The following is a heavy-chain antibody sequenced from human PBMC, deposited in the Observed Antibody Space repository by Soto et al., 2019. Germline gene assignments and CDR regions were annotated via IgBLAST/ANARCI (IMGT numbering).Heavy chain of an antibody. Sequence: EVQLVESGGGLVQPGESLRLSCAASGFTFSAFWMTWLRQAPGKGLEWVANIKRDGTVTHYGDSVEGRCTLSRDNAQNSLFLQLHRLRPADTAMYYCARDLSPPGEFFSDAFDVWGQGTFVTVSS. V-gene: IGHV3-7*04. CDR3: ARDLSPPGEFFSDAFDV. CDR1: GFTFSAFW. D-gene: IGHD2-21*01. CDR2: IKRDGTVT. J-gene: IGHJ3*01.